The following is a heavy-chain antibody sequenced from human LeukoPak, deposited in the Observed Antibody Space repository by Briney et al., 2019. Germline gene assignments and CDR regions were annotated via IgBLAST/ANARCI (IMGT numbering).Heavy chain of an antibody. CDR1: GFIFSTYS. V-gene: IGHV3-23*01. D-gene: IGHD6-19*01. CDR2: ISGGGGST. Sequence: GGSLRLSCAASGFIFSTYSMNWVRQAPGKGLEWVSAISGGGGSTFYTGSVKGRFTISRDNSKNTLYLQLNSLRAEDTALYYCAKDKVPDSRWNFDVWGQGTLVTVSS. CDR3: AKDKVPDSRWNFDV. J-gene: IGHJ4*02.